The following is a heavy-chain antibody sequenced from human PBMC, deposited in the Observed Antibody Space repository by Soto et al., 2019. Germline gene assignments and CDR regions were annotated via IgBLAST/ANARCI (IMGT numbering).Heavy chain of an antibody. CDR2: IYPGDSDT. CDR1: GYSFTSYW. Sequence: ESLKISCRGSGYSFTSYWIGWVRQMPGKGLEWMGIIYPGDSDTRYSPSFQGQATISADKSISTAYLQWSSLKASDTAMYYCARLGYYGSGSYYDNGMDVWGQGTTVTVSS. CDR3: ARLGYYGSGSYYDNGMDV. V-gene: IGHV5-51*01. J-gene: IGHJ6*02. D-gene: IGHD3-10*01.